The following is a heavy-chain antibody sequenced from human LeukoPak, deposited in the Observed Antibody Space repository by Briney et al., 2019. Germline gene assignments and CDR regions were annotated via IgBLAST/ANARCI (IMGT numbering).Heavy chain of an antibody. J-gene: IGHJ4*02. CDR3: ARERVTTFDY. Sequence: PGGSLRLSCAASGFTFSSYSMNWVRQAPGKGLEWVSSISSSSSYIYYADSVKGRFTISRDNAKNSLYLQMNSLRVEDTAVYYCARERVTTFDYWGQGVLVTVSS. CDR2: ISSSSSYI. CDR1: GFTFSSYS. V-gene: IGHV3-21*06. D-gene: IGHD4-11*01.